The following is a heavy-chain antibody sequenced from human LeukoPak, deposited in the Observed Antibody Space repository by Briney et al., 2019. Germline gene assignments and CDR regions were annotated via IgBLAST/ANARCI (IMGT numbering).Heavy chain of an antibody. J-gene: IGHJ4*02. CDR2: IKQDGSEK. V-gene: IGHV3-7*01. CDR3: ARVQGIELTNSDYFDY. CDR1: GFTFSSYW. Sequence: GGSLGLSCAASGFTFSSYWMSWVRQAPGKGLEWVASIKQDGSEKYYVDSVKGRFTISRDNAKNSLYLQMNSLRAEDTAVYYCARVQGIELTNSDYFDYWGQGTLVTVSS. D-gene: IGHD5-18*01.